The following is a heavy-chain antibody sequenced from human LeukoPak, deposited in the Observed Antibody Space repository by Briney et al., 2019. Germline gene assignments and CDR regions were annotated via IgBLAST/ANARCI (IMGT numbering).Heavy chain of an antibody. CDR2: IYYGGST. Sequence: SETLSLTCTVSGGSISSYYWSWIRQPPGKGLEWIGYIYYGGSTNYNPSLKSRVTISVDTSKNQFSLKLSSVTAADTAVYYCARESVTMVRGVIITQFDPWGQGTLVTVSS. D-gene: IGHD3-10*01. V-gene: IGHV4-59*01. J-gene: IGHJ5*02. CDR1: GGSISSYY. CDR3: ARESVTMVRGVIITQFDP.